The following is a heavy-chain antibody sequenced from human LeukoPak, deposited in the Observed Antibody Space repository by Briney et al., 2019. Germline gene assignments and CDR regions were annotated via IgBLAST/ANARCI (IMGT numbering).Heavy chain of an antibody. CDR3: ARDHLEGRGMDV. V-gene: IGHV4-4*02. CDR1: GASLTNDNW. CDR2: IYHSGST. Sequence: SGTLSLTCAVSGASLTNDNWWSWVRQTPRKGLEWIGEIYHSGSTSYNPSLKNRVTISVDKSNNRFSLRLTSVTAADTAMYYCARDHLEGRGMDVWGQGTTVTVSS. J-gene: IGHJ6*02.